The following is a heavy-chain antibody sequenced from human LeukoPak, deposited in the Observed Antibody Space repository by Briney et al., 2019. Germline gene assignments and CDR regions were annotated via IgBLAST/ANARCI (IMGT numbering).Heavy chain of an antibody. CDR2: IYYSGST. CDR3: AREGDYDFWSGYYRY. V-gene: IGHV4-30-4*07. Sequence: SETLSLTCAVSGGSISSGGYSWSWIRQPPGKGLEWIGYIYYSGSTYYNPSLKSRVTISVDTSKNQFSLKLSSVTAADTAVYYCAREGDYDFWSGYYRYWGQGTLVTVSS. J-gene: IGHJ4*02. D-gene: IGHD3-3*01. CDR1: GGSISSGGYS.